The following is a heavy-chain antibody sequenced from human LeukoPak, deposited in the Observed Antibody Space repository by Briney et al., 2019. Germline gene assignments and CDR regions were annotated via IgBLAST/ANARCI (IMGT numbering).Heavy chain of an antibody. V-gene: IGHV3-23*01. Sequence: GGSLRLSCAASGFTFSSYAMSWVRQAPGKGLEWVSAISGSGGITYYADSVKGRFTISRDNSKNTLYLQMNSLRAEDTAVYYCAKGDDSTGYYYGSPIDYWGQGTLVTVSS. CDR1: GFTFSSYA. CDR3: AKGDDSTGYYYGSPIDY. J-gene: IGHJ4*02. CDR2: ISGSGGIT. D-gene: IGHD3-22*01.